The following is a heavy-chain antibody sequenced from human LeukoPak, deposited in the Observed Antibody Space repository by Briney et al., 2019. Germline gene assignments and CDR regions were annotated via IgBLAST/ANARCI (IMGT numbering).Heavy chain of an antibody. D-gene: IGHD2-15*01. CDR2: ISSSGSII. J-gene: IGHJ6*02. V-gene: IGHV3-11*04. CDR1: GFTFSDYY. CDR3: ARDRYCSGGSCYSHLPYYGMDV. Sequence: PGGSLRLSCAASGFTFSDYYMSWIRQAPGKGLEWVSYISSSGSIIYYADSVKGRFTISRDNAKNSMYLQMNSLRAEDTAVYYCARDRYCSGGSCYSHLPYYGMDVWGQGTTVTVSS.